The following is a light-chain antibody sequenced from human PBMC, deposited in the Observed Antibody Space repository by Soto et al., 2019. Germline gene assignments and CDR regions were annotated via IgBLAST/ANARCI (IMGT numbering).Light chain of an antibody. J-gene: IGKJ4*01. V-gene: IGKV1-17*01. CDR2: AAS. CDR3: LQHNSYPLT. Sequence: DIPMTQSPSSLSASVGDRVTITCRASQGIGKDLGWYQQKPGKAPKRLMYAASSMQSGVPSRFSGSGSRTEFTLTISSLQPEDFATYYCLQHNSYPLTFGGGTKVEIK. CDR1: QGIGKD.